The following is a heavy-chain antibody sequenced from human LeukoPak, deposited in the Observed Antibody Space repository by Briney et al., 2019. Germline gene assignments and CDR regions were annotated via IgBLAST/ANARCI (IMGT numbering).Heavy chain of an antibody. CDR1: GGSFSGYY. D-gene: IGHD2-2*01. J-gene: IGHJ6*03. CDR2: INHSGST. V-gene: IGHV4-34*01. Sequence: SETLSLTCAVYGGSFSGYYWSWIRQPPGKGLEWIGEINHSGSTNYNPSLKSRVTISVDTSKNQSSLKLSSVTAADTAVYYCARAGYCSSTSCYEPWGGYYYYMDVWGKGTTVTISS. CDR3: ARAGYCSSTSCYEPWGGYYYYMDV.